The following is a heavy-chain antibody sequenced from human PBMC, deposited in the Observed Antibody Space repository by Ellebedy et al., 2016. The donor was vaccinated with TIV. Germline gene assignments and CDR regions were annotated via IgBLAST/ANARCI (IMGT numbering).Heavy chain of an antibody. V-gene: IGHV3-11*06. J-gene: IGHJ6*02. CDR3: ARDPGYYYYGMNV. Sequence: GRFTLSRDNAKNSLFLQMNSLRAEDTAVYYCARDPGYYYYGMNVWGQGTTVTVSS.